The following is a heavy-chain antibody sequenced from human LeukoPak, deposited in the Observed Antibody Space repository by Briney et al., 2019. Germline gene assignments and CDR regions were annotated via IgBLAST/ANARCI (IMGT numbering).Heavy chain of an antibody. CDR3: AKGSSSGRPYFFDY. D-gene: IGHD6-19*01. CDR1: GFTFRSYA. Sequence: GGSLRLSCAAPGFTFRSYAMSWVRQAPGKGLEWVSAISAGGDGTYHADSVKGRFTISRDNSKNTLFLQMNTLRAEDTAVYYCAKGSSSGRPYFFDYWGPGTLVTVSS. J-gene: IGHJ4*02. CDR2: ISAGGDGT. V-gene: IGHV3-23*01.